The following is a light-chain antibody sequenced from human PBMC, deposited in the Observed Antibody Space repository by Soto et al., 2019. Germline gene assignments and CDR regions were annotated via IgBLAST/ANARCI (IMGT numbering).Light chain of an antibody. CDR2: GAF. V-gene: IGKV3-11*01. CDR1: QSVSGT. CDR3: QQRTLWPRT. J-gene: IGKJ1*01. Sequence: EIVLTQSPATLSLSPGERATLSCRASQSVSGTLAWFQQKPGQPPRLLFYGAFNRATGIPARFSASGSGTDFTLTISSLEPEDFAVYYCQQRTLWPRTFGQGTKVEIK.